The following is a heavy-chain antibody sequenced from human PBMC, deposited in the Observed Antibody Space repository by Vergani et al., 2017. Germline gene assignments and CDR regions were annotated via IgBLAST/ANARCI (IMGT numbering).Heavy chain of an antibody. V-gene: IGHV4-34*01. J-gene: IGHJ4*02. D-gene: IGHD1-26*01. CDR3: ARGRRCGGRYNLRGSFDY. CDR2: INHSGST. CDR1: GGSFSGYY. Sequence: QVQLQQWGAGLLKPSETLSLTCAVYGGSFSGYYWSWIRQPPGKGLEWIGEINHSGSTNYNPSLKSRVTISVDTSKNQFSLKLSSVTAADTAVYYCARGRRCGGRYNLRGSFDYWGQGTRVTVSS.